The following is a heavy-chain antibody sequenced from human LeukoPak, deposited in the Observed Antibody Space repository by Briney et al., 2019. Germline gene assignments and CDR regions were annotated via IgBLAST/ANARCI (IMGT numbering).Heavy chain of an antibody. J-gene: IGHJ6*02. D-gene: IGHD1-26*01. Sequence: PSGTLSLTCAVSSGSISSSNWWSWVRQPPGKGLEWIGEIYHSGSTNYNPSLKSRVTISVDKSKNQFSLKLSSVTAAGTAVYYCARVVPWELLERYYYYGMDVWGQGTTVTVSS. CDR2: IYHSGST. CDR3: ARVVPWELLERYYYYGMDV. CDR1: SGSISSSNW. V-gene: IGHV4-4*02.